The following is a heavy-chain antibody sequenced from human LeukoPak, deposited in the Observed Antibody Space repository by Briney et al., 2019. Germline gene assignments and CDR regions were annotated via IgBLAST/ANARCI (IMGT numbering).Heavy chain of an antibody. V-gene: IGHV2-26*01. CDR3: ARIDYDSSGYYFPFDP. CDR1: GFSLSNARMG. Sequence: SGPVLVKPTATLTLTCTVSGFSLSNARMGVSWIRQPPGKALEWLAHIFSNDEKSYSTSLKSRLTISKDTSKRQVVLTMTNMDPVDTATYYCARIDYDSSGYYFPFDPWGQGTLVTVSS. CDR2: IFSNDEK. D-gene: IGHD3-22*01. J-gene: IGHJ5*02.